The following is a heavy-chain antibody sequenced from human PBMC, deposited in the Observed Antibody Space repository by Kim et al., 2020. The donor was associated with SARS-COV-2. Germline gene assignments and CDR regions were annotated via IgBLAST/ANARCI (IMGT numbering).Heavy chain of an antibody. CDR3: ARAVAGTVYGD. CDR2: ISGSGGST. CDR1: GFTFSSYA. J-gene: IGHJ4*02. Sequence: GGSLRLSCAASGFTFSSYAMSWVRQAPGKGLEWVSAISGSGGSTYYADSVKGRFTISRDNSKNTLYLQMNSLRAEDTAVYYCARAVAGTVYGDWGQGTLVTVSS. D-gene: IGHD6-19*01. V-gene: IGHV3-23*01.